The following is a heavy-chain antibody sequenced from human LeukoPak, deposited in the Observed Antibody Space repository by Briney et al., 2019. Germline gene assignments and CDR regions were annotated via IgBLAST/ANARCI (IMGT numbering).Heavy chain of an antibody. CDR1: GFTFSGFW. Sequence: GGSLRLSCAASGFTFSGFWMSWVRQAPGKGLEWVANIKQDGSENYYVDSVKGRFIISRDNARNSLYLQMNSLRAEDTAMYYCTREDYGVDPWGQGTLVTVAS. D-gene: IGHD3-16*01. CDR2: IKQDGSEN. CDR3: TREDYGVDP. V-gene: IGHV3-7*01. J-gene: IGHJ5*02.